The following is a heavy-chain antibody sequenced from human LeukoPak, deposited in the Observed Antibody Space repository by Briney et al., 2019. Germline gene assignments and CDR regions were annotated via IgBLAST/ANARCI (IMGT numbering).Heavy chain of an antibody. CDR1: GFTFSTYP. J-gene: IGHJ4*02. V-gene: IGHV3-64D*06. CDR2: ISSNGDST. D-gene: IGHD4-17*01. CDR3: AKPFYGDYVGS. Sequence: GGSLRLSCSASGFTFSTYPMHWVRQALEKGLEYVSAISSNGDSTYYADSVKGRFTISRDNSKNTLYLQVSSLRAEDTAVYYCAKPFYGDYVGSWGQGTLVTVSS.